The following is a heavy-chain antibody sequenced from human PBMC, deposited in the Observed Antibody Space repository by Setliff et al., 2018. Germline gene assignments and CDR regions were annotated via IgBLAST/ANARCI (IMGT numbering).Heavy chain of an antibody. Sequence: ASVKVSCKASGYAFGSSGISWVRQAPGQGLEWMGWISAYNGYIVYAQKFQGRVTIITDESTSTAYMELRSLRTEDTAVYYCAREGVDTRSSTDYRYYMDVWGKGTTVTVSS. D-gene: IGHD5-18*01. J-gene: IGHJ6*03. CDR3: AREGVDTRSSTDYRYYMDV. CDR2: ISAYNGYI. V-gene: IGHV1-18*01. CDR1: GYAFGSSG.